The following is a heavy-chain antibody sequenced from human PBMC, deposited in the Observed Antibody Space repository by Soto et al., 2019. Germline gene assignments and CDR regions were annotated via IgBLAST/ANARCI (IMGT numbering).Heavy chain of an antibody. V-gene: IGHV4-59*01. J-gene: IGHJ3*01. D-gene: IGHD3-3*02. Sequence: QVLLQESGPGLVKPSETLSLTCSVSGASMNNKYWSWLRQPPGKGLEWIGYIYYTGSTDYNPSLRSRVTILVDTPKNQFSLNLKSVTAADTGVYYCASHLMNAFDVWGQGALVTVSS. CDR1: GASMNNKY. CDR3: ASHLMNAFDV. CDR2: IYYTGST.